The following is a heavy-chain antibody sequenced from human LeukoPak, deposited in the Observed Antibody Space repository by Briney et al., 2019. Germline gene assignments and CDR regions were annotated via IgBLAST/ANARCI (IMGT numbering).Heavy chain of an antibody. Sequence: GGSLSLSCAASGFTLSNDWTHWVRHAPGKGVVGVSRISRDGTNTLYADSVKGRFTISRDNARNTLHLQMNRLRADDTAVYYCVVGGGIYWGQGTLVTVS. D-gene: IGHD1-26*01. V-gene: IGHV3-74*03. CDR3: VVGGGIY. CDR2: ISRDGTNT. CDR1: GFTLSNDW. J-gene: IGHJ4*02.